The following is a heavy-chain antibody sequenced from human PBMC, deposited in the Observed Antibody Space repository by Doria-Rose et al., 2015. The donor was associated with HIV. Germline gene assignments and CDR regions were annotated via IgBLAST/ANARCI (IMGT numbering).Heavy chain of an antibody. D-gene: IGHD6-13*01. CDR1: GVSLSSPGMG. CDR2: IFSDDAR. J-gene: IGHJ4*02. V-gene: IGHV2-26*01. CDR3: ARIKSSRWYHKYYFDF. Sequence: QVQLVQSGPVLVKPTETLTLTCTVSGVSLSSPGMGVSWIRQPPGKALEWLANIFSDDARSYKTSLKSRLTISRSTSKSQVVLTMTDMDPVDTATYYCARIKSSRWYHKYYFDFWGQGTLVIVSA.